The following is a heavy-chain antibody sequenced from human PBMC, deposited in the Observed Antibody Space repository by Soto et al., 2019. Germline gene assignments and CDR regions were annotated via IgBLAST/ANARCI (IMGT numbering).Heavy chain of an antibody. D-gene: IGHD3-16*02. CDR3: ATDLGSYPSCYRCHYGMDV. V-gene: IGHV3-30*03. J-gene: IGHJ6*02. Sequence: QVQVVESGGGVVQPGRPLRLSCAASGFTFRTYGMHWVRQAPGNGLEWVSLISYDGNNQNYADSVKGRFTISSDNAKYTLFLQMTRLRPEDEAEYYCATDLGSYPSCYRCHYGMDVLGQGTTVTVSS. CDR1: GFTFRTYG. CDR2: ISYDGNNQ.